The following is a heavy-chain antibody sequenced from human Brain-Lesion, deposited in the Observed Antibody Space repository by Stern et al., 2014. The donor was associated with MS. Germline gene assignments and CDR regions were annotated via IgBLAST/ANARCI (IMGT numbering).Heavy chain of an antibody. J-gene: IGHJ4*02. D-gene: IGHD2-2*01. CDR2: MNPYSGNT. CDR3: ARAVRNQLLSEY. CDR1: GYTFSSYD. V-gene: IGHV1-8*01. Sequence: VQLVESAAEVKKPGASVKVSCKASGYTFSSYDSTWVRQASGHGLEWMGWMNPYSGNTGYAQKFKGRVSMTSDPSISTVYMELTSLTSDDTAVYFCARAVRNQLLSEYWGQGTLVTVSS.